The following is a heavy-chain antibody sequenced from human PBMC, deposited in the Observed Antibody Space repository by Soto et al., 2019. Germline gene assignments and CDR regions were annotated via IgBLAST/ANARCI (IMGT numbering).Heavy chain of an antibody. D-gene: IGHD4-17*01. CDR2: ISSSGSTI. CDR3: ARDLSVTSHYSKGMDV. J-gene: IGHJ6*02. Sequence: QVQLVESGGGLVKPGGSLRLSCAASGFTFSDYYMSWIRQAPGKGLEWVSYISSSGSTIYYADSVKGRFTISRDNAKNSLYLKMNSRRAEDTAVYYCARDLSVTSHYSKGMDVGGQGPTVTVSS. CDR1: GFTFSDYY. V-gene: IGHV3-11*01.